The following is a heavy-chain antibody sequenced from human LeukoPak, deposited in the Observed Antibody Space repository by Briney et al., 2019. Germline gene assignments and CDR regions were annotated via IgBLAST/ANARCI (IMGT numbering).Heavy chain of an antibody. J-gene: IGHJ5*02. Sequence: ASVKVSCKASGYTFTSYYMHWVRQAPGQGLEWMGIINPSGGSTSYAQKFQGRVTMTRDTSTSTVYMELSSLRSEDTAVYYCARVLRYFDVPPPLAMPHFDPWGQGTLVTVSS. CDR3: ARVLRYFDVPPPLAMPHFDP. CDR1: GYTFTSYY. D-gene: IGHD3-9*01. V-gene: IGHV1-46*01. CDR2: INPSGGST.